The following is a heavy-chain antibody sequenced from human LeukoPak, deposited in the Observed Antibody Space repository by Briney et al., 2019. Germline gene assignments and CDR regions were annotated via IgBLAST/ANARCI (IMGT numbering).Heavy chain of an antibody. Sequence: GGSLRLSCVASGFIFRNYAMSWVRQAPGEGLEWVSGISDNGGGTYYADSLKGRFTISRDNSKNMLYLQMNSLRAEDTAVYYCAREVVIFPDYYYYGMDVWGQGTTVTVSS. J-gene: IGHJ6*02. CDR3: AREVVIFPDYYYYGMDV. D-gene: IGHD3-9*01. CDR2: ISDNGGGT. CDR1: GFIFRNYA. V-gene: IGHV3-23*01.